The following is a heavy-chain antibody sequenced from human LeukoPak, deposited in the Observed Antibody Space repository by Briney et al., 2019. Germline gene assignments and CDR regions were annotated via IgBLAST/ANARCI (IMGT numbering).Heavy chain of an antibody. CDR2: ISYSGNT. Sequence: SETLSLTRTVSGGSISNYYWSWIRQPPGKGLEWIGYISYSGNTNYNPSLKSRATISADTSKNQVSLKLSFVTAADTAVYYCARDGRGSSWSLDYWGLGALVTVSS. V-gene: IGHV4-59*01. CDR1: GGSISNYY. J-gene: IGHJ4*02. CDR3: ARDGRGSSWSLDY. D-gene: IGHD6-13*01.